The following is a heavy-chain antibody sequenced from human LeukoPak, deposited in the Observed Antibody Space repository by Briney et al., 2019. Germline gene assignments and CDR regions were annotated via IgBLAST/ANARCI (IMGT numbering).Heavy chain of an antibody. CDR3: ARDTPPGSH. V-gene: IGHV3-48*01. D-gene: IGHD2-15*01. Sequence: AGGSLRLSCAASGFTFSSYSMNWVRQAPGKGLEWVSYISGSSSTIYYADSVKGRFTISRDNAKNSLYLQMNSLRAEDTAVYYCARDTPPGSHWGQGTLVTVSS. CDR1: GFTFSSYS. J-gene: IGHJ4*02. CDR2: ISGSSSTI.